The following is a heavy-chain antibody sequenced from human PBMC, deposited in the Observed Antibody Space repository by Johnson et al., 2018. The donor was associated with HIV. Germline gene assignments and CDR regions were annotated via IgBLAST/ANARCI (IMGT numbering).Heavy chain of an antibody. CDR2: INWNGGST. D-gene: IGHD3-22*01. J-gene: IGHJ3*02. Sequence: VQLVESGGGVVQPGRSLRLSCAASGFTFSSYGMSWVSQAPGKGLEWVSGINWNGGSTGYADSVKGRFTISRDNAKNSLYLQMNSLRAEDTALYYCARDLGYYYDSSGHDAFDIWGQGTRVTVSS. CDR1: GFTFSSYG. CDR3: ARDLGYYYDSSGHDAFDI. V-gene: IGHV3-20*04.